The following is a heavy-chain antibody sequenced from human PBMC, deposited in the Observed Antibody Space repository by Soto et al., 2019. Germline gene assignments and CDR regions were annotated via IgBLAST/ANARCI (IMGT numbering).Heavy chain of an antibody. Sequence: GGSLRLSCEASGLTFSSSWMHWVRQAPGKGLVWVSRISIGGSETYYADSVKGRFTISRDNARNTLYLQMDRLRAEDTAVYFCVRGYTGYGNFDYWGPGTLVTVS. J-gene: IGHJ4*02. D-gene: IGHD5-12*01. CDR1: GLTFSSSW. V-gene: IGHV3-74*01. CDR2: ISIGGSET. CDR3: VRGYTGYGNFDY.